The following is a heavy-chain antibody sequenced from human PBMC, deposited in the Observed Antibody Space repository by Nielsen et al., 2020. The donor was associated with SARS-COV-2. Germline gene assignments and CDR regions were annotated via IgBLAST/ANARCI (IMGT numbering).Heavy chain of an antibody. D-gene: IGHD6-13*01. CDR1: GGSFSGYY. CDR3: ARLTYSSSWYVIY. Sequence: SETLSLTCAVYGGSFSGYYWSWIRQPPGKGLEWIGEINHSGSTNYNPSLKSRVTISVDTSKNQFSLKLSSVTAADTAVYYCARLTYSSSWYVIYWDQGTLVTVSS. CDR2: INHSGST. V-gene: IGHV4-34*01. J-gene: IGHJ4*02.